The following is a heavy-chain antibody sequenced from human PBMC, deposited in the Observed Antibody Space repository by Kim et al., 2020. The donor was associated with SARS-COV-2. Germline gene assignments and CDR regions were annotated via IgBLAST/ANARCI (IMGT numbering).Heavy chain of an antibody. CDR1: GFTFSDYA. J-gene: IGHJ4*01. CDR3: AKYGALSGRSPYYLDY. V-gene: IGHV3-23*01. CDR2: VTGRSTFT. D-gene: IGHD1-26*01. Sequence: GGSLRLSCVASGFTFSDYAMAWVRQAPGRGLAWVSSVTGRSTFTYYDDSVNGRFTISRDDSKNTVYLQMNRLRPDDSATYYCAKYGALSGRSPYYLDYWG.